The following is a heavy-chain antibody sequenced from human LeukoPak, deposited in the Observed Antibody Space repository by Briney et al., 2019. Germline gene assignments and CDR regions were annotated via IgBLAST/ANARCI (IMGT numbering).Heavy chain of an antibody. CDR1: GFTFSSYS. V-gene: IGHV3-21*01. D-gene: IGHD5-24*01. J-gene: IGHJ4*02. CDR3: ARDLGDGYTIDY. Sequence: GGSLRLSCAASGFTFSSYSMNWVRQAPGKELEWVSSISSSSSYIYYADSVKGRFTISRDNAKNSLYLQMNSLRAEDTAVYYCARDLGDGYTIDYWGQGTLVTVSS. CDR2: ISSSSSYI.